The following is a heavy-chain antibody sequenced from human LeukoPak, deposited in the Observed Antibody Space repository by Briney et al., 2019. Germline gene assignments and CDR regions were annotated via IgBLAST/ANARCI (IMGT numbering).Heavy chain of an antibody. Sequence: SETLSLTCTVSGASFSSYYWNWIRQSPGKGLEWLGNIHYRGTTNYNPSLKNRVTLSLDTSKSQFVLKVTSVTAADTAVYYCARAQRFLEWSSPVDYWGQGTLVTVSS. CDR1: GASFSSYY. V-gene: IGHV4-59*13. J-gene: IGHJ4*02. CDR2: IHYRGTT. CDR3: ARAQRFLEWSSPVDY. D-gene: IGHD3-3*01.